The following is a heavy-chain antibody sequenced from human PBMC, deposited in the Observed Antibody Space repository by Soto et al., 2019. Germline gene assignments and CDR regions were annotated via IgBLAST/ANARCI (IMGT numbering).Heavy chain of an antibody. CDR2: INHSGST. J-gene: IGHJ4*02. CDR1: GGSFSGYY. V-gene: IGHV4-34*01. D-gene: IGHD6-19*01. CDR3: ARVRILGIAVA. Sequence: PSETLSLTCAVYGGSFSGYYWSWIRQPPGKGLEWIGEINHSGSTNYNPSLKSRVTISVDTSKNQFSLKLSSVTAADTAVYYCARVRILGIAVAWGQGTLVTVSS.